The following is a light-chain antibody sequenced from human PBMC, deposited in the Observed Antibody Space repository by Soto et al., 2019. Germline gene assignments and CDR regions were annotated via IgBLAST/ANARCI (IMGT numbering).Light chain of an antibody. J-gene: IGKJ1*01. CDR2: DAS. CDR3: QDRSRWPRT. Sequence: EVVLTQSPATLSLSPGETATLSCRASQSVAVYLAWYQQKLGQAPRLLIHDASRRATGIPARFRASGAGTDFTLTISSVEPEDFVVYYCQDRSRWPRTFGQGTKVEI. V-gene: IGKV3-11*01. CDR1: QSVAVY.